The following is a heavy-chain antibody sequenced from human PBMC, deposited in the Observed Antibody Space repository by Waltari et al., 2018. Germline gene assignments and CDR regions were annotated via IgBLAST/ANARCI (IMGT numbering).Heavy chain of an antibody. CDR1: GFTFSHYG. V-gene: IGHV3-30*03. J-gene: IGHJ4*02. CDR3: VRDCFRGYTDRTGYRGPLLN. CDR2: VSGDGTLE. D-gene: IGHD3-9*01. Sequence: AHLEESGGGVVQPGKSLTLSCAASGFTFSHYGMHWARQAPGKGLEGGGCVSGDGTLEYYADSVKGRFSISRDNSKDTLYLQMSNLRPEETAVYFCVRDCFRGYTDRTGYRGPLLNWGRGTLITVSS.